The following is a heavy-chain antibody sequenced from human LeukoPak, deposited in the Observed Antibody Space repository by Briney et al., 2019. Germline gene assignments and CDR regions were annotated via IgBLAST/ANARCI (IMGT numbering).Heavy chain of an antibody. CDR2: ISSSGSTI. CDR1: GLTLSDYY. D-gene: IGHD2-21*01. Sequence: GGSLRLSCAASGLTLSDYYMSWIRQAPGKGLEWISYISSSGSTIYYADSVKGRFTISRDSAKKSLYLQMNSLRVEDTAVYYCARVGYCGGDCYDYWGQGTLVTVSS. CDR3: ARVGYCGGDCYDY. J-gene: IGHJ4*02. V-gene: IGHV3-11*01.